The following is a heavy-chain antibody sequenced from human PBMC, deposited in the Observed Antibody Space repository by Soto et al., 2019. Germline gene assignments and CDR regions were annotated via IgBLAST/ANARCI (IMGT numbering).Heavy chain of an antibody. CDR1: GGTFSSYA. CDR3: ARELAVAGPYYYYGMDV. D-gene: IGHD6-19*01. V-gene: IGHV1-69*13. J-gene: IGHJ6*02. Sequence: SVNVSCKASGGTFSSYAISWVRQAPGQGLEWMGGIIPIFGTANYAQKFQGRVTITADESTSTAYMELSSLRSEDTAVYYCARELAVAGPYYYYGMDVWGQGTTVTVSS. CDR2: IIPIFGTA.